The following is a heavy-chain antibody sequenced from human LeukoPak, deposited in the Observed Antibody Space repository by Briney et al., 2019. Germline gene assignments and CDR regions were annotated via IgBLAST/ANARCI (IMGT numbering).Heavy chain of an antibody. CDR1: GGSISSSSYY. Sequence: SETLSLTCTVSGGSISSSSYYWGWIRQPPGKGLEWIGSIYYSGSTYYNPSLKSRVTISVDTSKNQFSLKLSSVTAADTAVYYCARGGVGWLPNYYFDYWGQGTLVTVSS. J-gene: IGHJ4*02. CDR3: ARGGVGWLPNYYFDY. CDR2: IYYSGST. V-gene: IGHV4-39*01. D-gene: IGHD5-12*01.